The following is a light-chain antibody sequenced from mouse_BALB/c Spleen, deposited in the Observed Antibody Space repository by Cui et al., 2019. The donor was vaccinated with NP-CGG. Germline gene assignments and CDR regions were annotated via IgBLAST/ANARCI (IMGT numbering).Light chain of an antibody. J-gene: IGLJ1*01. CDR1: TGVVTTSNY. CDR3: ALWYSNHWV. CDR2: GTN. V-gene: IGLV1*01. Sequence: QAFVPQESAPPTSPGETVTLTCRSSTGVVTTSNYANWVQEKPDHLFTGLIGGTNNRAPGVPARFSGSLIGDKAALTITGAQTEDEAIYFCALWYSNHWVFGGGTKLTVL.